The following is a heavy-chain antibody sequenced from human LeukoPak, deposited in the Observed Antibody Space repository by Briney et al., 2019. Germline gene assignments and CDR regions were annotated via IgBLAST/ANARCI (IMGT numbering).Heavy chain of an antibody. J-gene: IGHJ6*02. CDR1: GFTFSSYA. D-gene: IGHD2-15*01. Sequence: GRSLRLSCAASGFTFSSYAMHWVRQAPGKGLEWVAVISYDGSNKYYADSVKGRFTISRDNSKNTLHLQMNSLRAEDTAVYYCARDGKVAVEQLYYYYYYGMDVWGQGTTVTVSS. V-gene: IGHV3-30-3*01. CDR3: ARDGKVAVEQLYYYYYYGMDV. CDR2: ISYDGSNK.